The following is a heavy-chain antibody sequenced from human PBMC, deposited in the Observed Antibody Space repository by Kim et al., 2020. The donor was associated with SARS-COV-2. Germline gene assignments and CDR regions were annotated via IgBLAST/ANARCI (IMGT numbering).Heavy chain of an antibody. J-gene: IGHJ6*02. CDR3: AEGSVAGTSDYYYYYYGMDV. CDR2: IVVGSGNT. CDR1: GFTFTSSA. D-gene: IGHD6-19*01. V-gene: IGHV1-58*01. Sequence: SVKVSCKASGFTFTSSAVQWVRQARGQHLEWIGWIVVGSGNTNYAQKFQERVTITRDMSTSTAYMELSSLRSEDTAVYYCAEGSVAGTSDYYYYYYGMDVWGQGTTVTVSS.